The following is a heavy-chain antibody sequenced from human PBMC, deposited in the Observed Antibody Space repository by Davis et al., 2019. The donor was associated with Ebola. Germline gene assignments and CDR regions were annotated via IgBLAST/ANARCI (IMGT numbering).Heavy chain of an antibody. D-gene: IGHD2-2*01. J-gene: IGHJ6*03. V-gene: IGHV4-59*08. CDR2: VHYSGAT. Sequence: SETLSLTCTVSGDSITKAYWSWVRQPPGKGLEWIGYVHYSGATNYSPSPMNRVTMSVDTSRNQSSLKLRSVTAAATVVYYCARLIPTPLLSPAYNYHYMDVWGKGTTVTVSS. CDR1: GDSITKAY. CDR3: ARLIPTPLLSPAYNYHYMDV.